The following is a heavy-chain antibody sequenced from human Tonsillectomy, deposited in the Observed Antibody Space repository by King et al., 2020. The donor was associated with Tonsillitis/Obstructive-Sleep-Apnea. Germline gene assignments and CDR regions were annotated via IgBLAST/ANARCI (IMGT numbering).Heavy chain of an antibody. CDR1: GDSISSYY. J-gene: IGHJ5*02. D-gene: IGHD6-13*01. CDR3: AGSSSRSNWFDP. Sequence: HVQLQESGPGLVKPSETLSLICTVSGDSISSYYWSWIRPPPGKGLEWIGYIYYSGSTNYNPSLKSRVIISVDTSKNQFSLKLSSVTAADTAVYYCAGSSSRSNWFDPWGQGTLVSVSS. V-gene: IGHV4-59*08. CDR2: IYYSGST.